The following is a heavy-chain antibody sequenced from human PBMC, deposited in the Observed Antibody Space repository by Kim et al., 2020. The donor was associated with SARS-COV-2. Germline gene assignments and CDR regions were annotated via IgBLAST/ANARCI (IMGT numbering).Heavy chain of an antibody. J-gene: IGHJ4*02. CDR3: AKGEYCYDSSGYEL. V-gene: IGHV3-23*01. Sequence: GGSLRLSCAASGFTFSTYAMSWVRQAPGKGLEWVSAISGSAGSTYYADSVKGRFTVSRDNSKSTLYLQMNSLRAEDTAVYYCAKGEYCYDSSGYELWGQGAPGTVSP. D-gene: IGHD3-22*01. CDR2: ISGSAGST. CDR1: GFTFSTYA.